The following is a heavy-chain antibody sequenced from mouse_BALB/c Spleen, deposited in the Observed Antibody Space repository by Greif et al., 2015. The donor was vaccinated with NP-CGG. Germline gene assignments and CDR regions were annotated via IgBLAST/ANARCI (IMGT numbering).Heavy chain of an antibody. CDR2: IYWDDDK. J-gene: IGHJ2*01. Sequence: QVTLKVCGPGILQPSQTLSLTCSFSGFSLSTSGMGVSWIRQPSGKGLEWLAHIYWDDDKRYNPSLKSRLTISKDTSSNQVFLKITSVDTADTATYYCARSGLGDLDYWGQGTTLTVSS. CDR1: GFSLSTSGMG. D-gene: IGHD3-3*01. V-gene: IGHV8-12*01. CDR3: ARSGLGDLDY.